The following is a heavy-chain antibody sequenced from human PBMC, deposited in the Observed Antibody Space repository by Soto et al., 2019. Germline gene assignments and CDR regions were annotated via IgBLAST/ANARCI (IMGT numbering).Heavy chain of an antibody. V-gene: IGHV3-53*01. CDR2: VYYNGNT. CDR3: ATGVDTAKAGY. J-gene: IGHJ4*02. D-gene: IGHD5-18*01. CDR1: GFSFNYNH. Sequence: VQLVESGGDLIQPGGSLRLSCAASGFSFNYNHMSWVRQAPGRGPEWVSTVYYNGNTYHADSVKGRFTISRDTSKNMLSLQMNSLRAEDTAVYYCATGVDTAKAGYWGQGTLVTVSS.